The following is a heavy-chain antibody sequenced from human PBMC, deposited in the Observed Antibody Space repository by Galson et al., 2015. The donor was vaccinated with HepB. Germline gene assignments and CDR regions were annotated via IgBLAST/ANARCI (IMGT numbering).Heavy chain of an antibody. V-gene: IGHV1-69*02. CDR2: IIPILGIA. Sequence: SVKVSCKASGGTFSSYTISWVRQAPGQGLEWMGRIIPILGIANYAQKFQGRVTITAEKSTSTAYMELSSQRSEDTAVYYCASRKLPHPDAFDIWGQGTMVTVSS. CDR1: GGTFSSYT. CDR3: ASRKLPHPDAFDI. J-gene: IGHJ3*02.